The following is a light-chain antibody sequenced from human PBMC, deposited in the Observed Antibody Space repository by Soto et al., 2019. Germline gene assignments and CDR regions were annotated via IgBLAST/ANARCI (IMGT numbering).Light chain of an antibody. CDR1: QYISNH. J-gene: IGKJ1*01. CDR2: AAS. V-gene: IGKV1-39*01. Sequence: DIQMTQSPSALSASIGDRVTITCRTSQYISNHLNWYQQKPGKAPELLMYAASRLQSGVPSRFSGSGSGTDFTLTISSLQPEDSATYYCQQTNSIPRTFGQGTKVDIK. CDR3: QQTNSIPRT.